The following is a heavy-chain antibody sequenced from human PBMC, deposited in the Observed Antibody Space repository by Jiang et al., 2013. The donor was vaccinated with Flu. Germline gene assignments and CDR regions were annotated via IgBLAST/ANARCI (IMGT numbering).Heavy chain of an antibody. CDR3: ARVGDCSRTSCHGIYY. Sequence: VQLLESGGGLVQPGGSLRLSCAASGFTFNSYWRSWVRQAPGKGLEWVANIKQDGSEKDYVDSVKGRFTISRDNAKNSLYLQMNSLRTEDTAVYYCARVGDCSRTSCHGIYYWGQGTLVTVSS. CDR1: GFTFNSYW. D-gene: IGHD2-2*01. CDR2: IKQDGSEK. V-gene: IGHV3-7*01. J-gene: IGHJ4*02.